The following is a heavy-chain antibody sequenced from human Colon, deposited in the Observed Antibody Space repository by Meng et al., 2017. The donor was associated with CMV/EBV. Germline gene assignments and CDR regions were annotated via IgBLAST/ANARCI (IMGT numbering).Heavy chain of an antibody. V-gene: IGHV3-30*04. CDR3: AREGYSNFDY. CDR2: ISYEGSRK. CDR1: GFSFSDYA. J-gene: IGHJ4*02. D-gene: IGHD4-11*01. Sequence: GESLKISCAASGFSFSDYAMHWARQVPGKGLEWVATISYEGSRKYYADSVKGRFTISRDNSKNTLWLQMHSLRPEDTALYYCAREGYSNFDYWGQGTLVTVSS.